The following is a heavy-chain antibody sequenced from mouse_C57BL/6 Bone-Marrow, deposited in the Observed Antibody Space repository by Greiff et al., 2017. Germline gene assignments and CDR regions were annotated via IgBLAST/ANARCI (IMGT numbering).Heavy chain of an antibody. Sequence: EVQLQESGGGLVKPGGSLKLSCAASGFTFSSYAMSWVRQTPEKRLEWVATISDGGSYTYYPDNVKGRFTISRDNAKNNLYLQMSHLKSEDTAMYYCARDYGFYAMDYWGQGTSVTVSS. J-gene: IGHJ4*01. CDR1: GFTFSSYA. CDR2: ISDGGSYT. V-gene: IGHV5-4*01. CDR3: ARDYGFYAMDY. D-gene: IGHD2-2*01.